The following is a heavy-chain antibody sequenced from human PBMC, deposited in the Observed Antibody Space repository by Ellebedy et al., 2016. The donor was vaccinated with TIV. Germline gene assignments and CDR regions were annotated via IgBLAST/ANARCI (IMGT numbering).Heavy chain of an antibody. Sequence: SETLSLXCSVASGSISSTTYYWGWIRQPPGKGLEWIGSVYYTGNTFYSPSLKSRITISVDTSKNQFSLKLKSMTAADTAVYYCASRKTVFGLVIPYYFDSWGQGTLVTVSS. CDR1: SGSISSTTYY. CDR2: VYYTGNT. J-gene: IGHJ4*02. CDR3: ASRKTVFGLVIPYYFDS. D-gene: IGHD3/OR15-3a*01. V-gene: IGHV4-39*01.